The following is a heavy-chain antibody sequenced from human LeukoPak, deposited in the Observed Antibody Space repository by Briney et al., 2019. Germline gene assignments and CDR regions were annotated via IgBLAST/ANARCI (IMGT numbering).Heavy chain of an antibody. J-gene: IGHJ6*02. CDR3: AREGRRLQFPYYYGMDV. CDR2: ISAYNGNT. Sequence: ASVKVSCMASGYTFTSYGISWVRQAPGQGLEWMGWISAYNGNTNYAQKLQGRVTMTTDTSTSTAYMELRSLRSDDTAVYYCAREGRRLQFPYYYGMDVWGQGTTVTVSS. CDR1: GYTFTSYG. V-gene: IGHV1-18*01. D-gene: IGHD5-24*01.